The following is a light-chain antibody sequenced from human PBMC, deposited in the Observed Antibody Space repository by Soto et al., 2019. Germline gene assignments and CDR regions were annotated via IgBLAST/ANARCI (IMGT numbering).Light chain of an antibody. J-gene: IGKJ1*01. V-gene: IGKV3-11*01. CDR2: DTS. CDR3: QQRATWPWT. Sequence: IVMTQSPATLSFSPGEEATLSCRASQSIAIYLAWYQQKSGQSPRLLIYDTSNRAPGIPDRFSGSASGTPFTLTISSLEPEDFAVYYCQQRATWPWTFGQGTAVEIK. CDR1: QSIAIY.